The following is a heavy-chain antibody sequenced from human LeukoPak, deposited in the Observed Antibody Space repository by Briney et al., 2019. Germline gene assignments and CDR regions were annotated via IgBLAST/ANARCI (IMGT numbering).Heavy chain of an antibody. V-gene: IGHV4-59*11. CDR1: GGSFSGHY. D-gene: IGHD5-24*01. Sequence: PSETLSLTCSVSGGSFSGHYWGWIRQPPGKGLEWIGYIYYSGSTNYNPSLKSRVTISVDTSKNQFSLKLSSVTAADTAVYYCARTRDGYNYGSYYFDYWGQGTLVTVSS. CDR3: ARTRDGYNYGSYYFDY. J-gene: IGHJ4*02. CDR2: IYYSGST.